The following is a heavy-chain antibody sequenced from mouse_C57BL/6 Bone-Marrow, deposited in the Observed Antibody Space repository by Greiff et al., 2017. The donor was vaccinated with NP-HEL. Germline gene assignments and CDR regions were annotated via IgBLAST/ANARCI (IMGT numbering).Heavy chain of an antibody. J-gene: IGHJ2*01. Sequence: EVKLMESGGDLVKPGGSLKLSCAASGFTFSSYGMSWVRQTPDKRLEWVATISSGGSYTYYPDSVKGRFTISRDNAKNTLYLQMSSLKSEDTAMYYCARHWERRYFDYWGQGTTLTVSS. V-gene: IGHV5-6*01. CDR2: ISSGGSYT. CDR3: ARHWERRYFDY. CDR1: GFTFSSYG. D-gene: IGHD4-1*01.